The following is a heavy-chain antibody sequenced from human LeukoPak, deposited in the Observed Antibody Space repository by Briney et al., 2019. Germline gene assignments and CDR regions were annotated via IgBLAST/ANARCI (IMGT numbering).Heavy chain of an antibody. Sequence: GGSLRLSCAASGFTSDDYTMHWVRQAPGKGLEWVSLISWDGGSTYYADSVKGRFTISRDNSKNSLYLQMNSLRTEDTALYYCAKDIVQEPERPYYYYGMDVWGQGTTVTVSS. CDR3: AKDIVQEPERPYYYYGMDV. V-gene: IGHV3-43*01. CDR2: ISWDGGST. D-gene: IGHD1-14*01. J-gene: IGHJ6*02. CDR1: GFTSDDYT.